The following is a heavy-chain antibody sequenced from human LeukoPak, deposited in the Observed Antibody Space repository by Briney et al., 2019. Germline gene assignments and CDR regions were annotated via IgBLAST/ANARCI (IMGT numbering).Heavy chain of an antibody. CDR1: GYTFTNYG. D-gene: IGHD5-18*01. CDR2: ISTDNGNT. CDR3: ARGKADTAMVKGYYYYYMDV. V-gene: IGHV1-18*01. Sequence: ASVKVSCKASGYTFTNYGIIWVRQAPGQGLEWMGWISTDNGNTNYVQKLQGRVTMTTDTSTSTAYMELRSLRSDDTAVYYCARGKADTAMVKGYYYYYMDVWGKGTTVTVSS. J-gene: IGHJ6*03.